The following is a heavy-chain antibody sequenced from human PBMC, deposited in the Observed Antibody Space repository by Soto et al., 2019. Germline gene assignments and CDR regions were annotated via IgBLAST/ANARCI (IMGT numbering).Heavy chain of an antibody. CDR2: SSSSGGYT. CDR1: GFSVGGNY. J-gene: IGHJ6*02. V-gene: IGHV3-11*06. Sequence: QVQLVESGGGLVEPGGSLRLSCAASGFSVGGNYMTWIRQAPGEGLEWLSYSSSSGGYTIYADSVKVRFTIARDNAKNSPYLQMDSLRAEDAAVYFGAMSSGRRHVFKFDYGLDVWGQGTTVTVSS. D-gene: IGHD3-10*01. CDR3: AMSSGRRHVFKFDYGLDV.